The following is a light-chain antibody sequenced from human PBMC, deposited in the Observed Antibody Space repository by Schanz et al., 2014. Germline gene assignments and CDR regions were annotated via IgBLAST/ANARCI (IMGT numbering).Light chain of an antibody. J-gene: IGKJ1*01. CDR1: QSVSSY. Sequence: EIVLTQSPGTLPLSPGERATLSCRASQSVSSYLAWYQQKPGQAPRLLIYGASTRATGIPARFSGSGSGTEFTLTISSLQSEDFAVYYCQQRSNWPPWTFGQGTRVEIK. CDR2: GAS. V-gene: IGKV3-11*01. CDR3: QQRSNWPPWT.